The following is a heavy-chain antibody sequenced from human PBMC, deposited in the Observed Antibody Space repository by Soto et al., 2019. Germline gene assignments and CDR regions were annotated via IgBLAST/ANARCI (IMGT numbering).Heavy chain of an antibody. V-gene: IGHV3-23*01. CDR2: ISGSGGST. CDR1: GFTFSSYA. J-gene: IGHJ4*02. Sequence: EVQLLESGGGLVQPGESLRLSCAASGFTFSSYAMSWVRQAPGKGLEWVSAISGSGGSTYYADSVKGRFTISRDNSKNTLYRQMNSRRAEDTAVYYCAKDYYGSGSYPYFDYWGQGTLVTVSS. D-gene: IGHD3-10*01. CDR3: AKDYYGSGSYPYFDY.